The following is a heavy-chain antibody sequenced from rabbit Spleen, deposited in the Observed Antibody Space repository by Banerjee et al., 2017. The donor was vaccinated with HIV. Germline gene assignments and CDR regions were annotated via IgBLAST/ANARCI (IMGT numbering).Heavy chain of an antibody. Sequence: QSLEESGGDVVKPGGSLKLTCKASGFDSSSGYDMCWVRQAPGKGLEWIACIYGGGSGSTYYASWAKGRFTISKTSSTTVTLQMTSLTVADTATYFCARGISRSNLWGPGTLVTVS. V-gene: IGHV1S40*01. D-gene: IGHD1-1*01. CDR3: ARGISRSNL. J-gene: IGHJ4*01. CDR2: IYGGGSGST. CDR1: GFDSSSGYD.